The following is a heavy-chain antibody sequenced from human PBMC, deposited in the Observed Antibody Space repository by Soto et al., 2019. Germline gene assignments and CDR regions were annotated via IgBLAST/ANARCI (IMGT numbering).Heavy chain of an antibody. CDR2: VNPYGGGT. J-gene: IGHJ4*02. Sequence: GASVKVSCKASGYIFTGYIIHWLRQAPGQGLEWMGWVNPYGGGTHYAQKFQGRVTLTSDTSISTVYMELSRLTSDDTAVYFCAADFPGGGYPIDYWGQGTLVTVSS. CDR1: GYIFTGYI. D-gene: IGHD2-8*02. CDR3: AADFPGGGYPIDY. V-gene: IGHV1-2*02.